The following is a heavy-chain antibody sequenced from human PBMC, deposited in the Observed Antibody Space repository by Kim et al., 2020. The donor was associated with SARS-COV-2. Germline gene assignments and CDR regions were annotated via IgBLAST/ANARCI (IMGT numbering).Heavy chain of an antibody. CDR3: ARGPSWGSGWLIWFDP. J-gene: IGHJ5*02. CDR1: GGTFSSYA. CDR2: IIPIFGTA. V-gene: IGHV1-69*13. Sequence: SVKVSCKASGGTFSSYAISWVRQAPGQGLEWMGGIIPIFGTANYAQKFQGRVTITADESTSTAYMELSSLRSEDTAVYYCARGPSWGSGWLIWFDPWGQGTRVTVSS. D-gene: IGHD6-19*01.